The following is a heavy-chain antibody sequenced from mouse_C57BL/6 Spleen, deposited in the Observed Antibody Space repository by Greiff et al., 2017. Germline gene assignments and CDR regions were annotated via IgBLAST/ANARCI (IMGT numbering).Heavy chain of an antibody. D-gene: IGHD2-4*01. CDR1: GYTFTSYW. Sequence: QVQLQQPGAELVRPGSSVKLSCKASGYTFTSYWMDWVKQRPGQGLEWIGNLYPSDSETHYNQKFKDKAPLTVDKYSSTADMQLSSLTSEDSAVYYCARSVADYDGLMDYWGQGTSVTVSS. J-gene: IGHJ4*01. V-gene: IGHV1-61*01. CDR3: ARSVADYDGLMDY. CDR2: LYPSDSET.